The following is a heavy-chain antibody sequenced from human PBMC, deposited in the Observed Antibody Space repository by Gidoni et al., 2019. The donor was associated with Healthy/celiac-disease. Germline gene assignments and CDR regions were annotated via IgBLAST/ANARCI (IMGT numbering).Heavy chain of an antibody. J-gene: IGHJ3*02. V-gene: IGHV3-23*01. D-gene: IGHD3-16*02. CDR1: GFTFSSYA. CDR3: AKDIYDYVWGSYRYLDAFDI. Sequence: EVQLLESGGGLVQPGGSLRLSCAASGFTFSSYAMSWVRQAPGKGLEWVSAISGSGGSTYYADSVKGRFTISRDNSKNTLYLQMNSLRAEDTAVYYCAKDIYDYVWGSYRYLDAFDIWGQGTMVTVSS. CDR2: ISGSGGST.